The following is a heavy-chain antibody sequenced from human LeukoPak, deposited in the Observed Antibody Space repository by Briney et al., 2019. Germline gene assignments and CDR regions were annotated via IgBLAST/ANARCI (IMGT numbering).Heavy chain of an antibody. CDR2: ISGLGGST. V-gene: IGHV3-23*01. CDR3: ARDVEARISAAGTFDY. D-gene: IGHD6-13*01. CDR1: GFTFSNYA. J-gene: IGHJ4*02. Sequence: GGSLRLSCAASGFTFSNYAMSWVRQAPGKGLEWVSVISGLGGSTYYADSVKGRFAISRDNSKSTLWLQMNSLRADDTAIYYCARDVEARISAAGTFDYWGQGSLVTVSS.